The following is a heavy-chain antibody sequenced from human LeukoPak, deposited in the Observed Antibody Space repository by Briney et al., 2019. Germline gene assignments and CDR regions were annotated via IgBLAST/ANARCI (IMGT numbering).Heavy chain of an antibody. D-gene: IGHD3-9*01. CDR1: GFTFSSYG. Sequence: PGGSLRLSCAASGFTFSSYGMHWVRQAPGKGLEWVAVISYDGSNKYYADSVKGRFTISRDNSKNTLYLQMNSLRPEDTAVYYCVKDPDSLRYFDWPYPGEFDYWGQGTLVTVSS. V-gene: IGHV3-30*18. CDR3: VKDPDSLRYFDWPYPGEFDY. CDR2: ISYDGSNK. J-gene: IGHJ4*02.